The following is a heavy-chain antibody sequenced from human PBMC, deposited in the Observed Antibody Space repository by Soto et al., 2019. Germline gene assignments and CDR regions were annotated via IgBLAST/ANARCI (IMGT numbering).Heavy chain of an antibody. CDR1: GYTFTSYG. Sequence: QVQLVQSGAEVKKPGASVKVSCKASGYTFTSYGISWVRQAPGQGLEWMGWISAYNGNTNYAQKLQGRVTMTTDTYTSXXYXEXXSVISDDTAVYYCARGGGLNIVVVPAAMPDDGMDVWGQGTTVTVSS. D-gene: IGHD2-2*01. CDR3: ARGGGLNIVVVPAAMPDDGMDV. CDR2: ISAYNGNT. J-gene: IGHJ6*02. V-gene: IGHV1-18*01.